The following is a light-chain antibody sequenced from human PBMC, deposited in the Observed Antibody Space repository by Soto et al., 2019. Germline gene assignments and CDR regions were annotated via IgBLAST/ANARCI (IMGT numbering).Light chain of an antibody. V-gene: IGKV1-13*02. CDR1: QGISSA. CDR2: DAS. Sequence: AIQLTQSPSSLSASVGDRVTITCRASQGISSALAWYQQKPGKAPKLLIYDASSLESGVPSRLSGSGSGTDFTLTISSLQPEDFATYYCQQFNSYPLFTFGPGTKVDIK. J-gene: IGKJ3*01. CDR3: QQFNSYPLFT.